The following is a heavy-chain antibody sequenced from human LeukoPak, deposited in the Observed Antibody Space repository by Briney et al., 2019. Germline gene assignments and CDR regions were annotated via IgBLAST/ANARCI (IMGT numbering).Heavy chain of an antibody. D-gene: IGHD2-2*01. CDR3: AKDNVLYCSSTSCSNDY. CDR1: GFTFSSYG. V-gene: IGHV3-30*02. Sequence: GGSLRLSCAASGFTFSSYGMHWVRQAPGKGLEWVAFIRYDGSNKYYADSVKGRFTIPRDNSKNTLYLQMNSLRAEDTAVYYCAKDNVLYCSSTSCSNDYWGQGTLVTVSS. CDR2: IRYDGSNK. J-gene: IGHJ4*02.